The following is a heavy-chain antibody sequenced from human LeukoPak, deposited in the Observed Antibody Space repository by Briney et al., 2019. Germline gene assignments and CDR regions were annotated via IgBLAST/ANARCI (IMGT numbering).Heavy chain of an antibody. Sequence: TGGSLRLSCATSGFTFSNAWMNWVRQAPGKGLEWVGRIRSNSDGGTIDYAAPVKRRFTLSRDDSKTTLYLQMNSLQTEDTAVYYCATDFYDSTWGQGTLVTVSS. J-gene: IGHJ5*02. CDR2: IRSNSDGGTI. D-gene: IGHD3-22*01. CDR3: ATDFYDST. V-gene: IGHV3-15*07. CDR1: GFTFSNAW.